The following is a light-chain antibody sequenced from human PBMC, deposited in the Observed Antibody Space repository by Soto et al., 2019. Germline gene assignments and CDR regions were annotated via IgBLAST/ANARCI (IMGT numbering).Light chain of an antibody. CDR2: GAS. V-gene: IGKV3-15*01. CDR1: QSVSNN. CDR3: HQYNTWSPLA. Sequence: EIVMTQSPATLSLSPGERATLSCRASQSVSNNLAWYQQKPGQPPRLLIFGASTRATGIPARFSGSGSGTEFTLTISSLQAEDFAVYYCHQYNTWSPLAFGGGTKVETK. J-gene: IGKJ4*01.